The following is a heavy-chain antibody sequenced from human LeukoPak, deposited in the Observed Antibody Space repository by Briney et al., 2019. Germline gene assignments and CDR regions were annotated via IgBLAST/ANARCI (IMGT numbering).Heavy chain of an antibody. D-gene: IGHD2-15*01. CDR3: ARDFGASDCSGGRCYSQTFDY. CDR1: GYTFTSYY. CDR2: INPSGGST. V-gene: IGHV1-46*01. Sequence: ASVKVSCKASGYTFTSYYMHWVRQAPGQGLEWMGIINPSGGSTSYAQKFQGRVTMTRDTSTSTVYMELSSLRSEDTAVYYCARDFGASDCSGGRCYSQTFDYWGQGTLVTVSS. J-gene: IGHJ4*02.